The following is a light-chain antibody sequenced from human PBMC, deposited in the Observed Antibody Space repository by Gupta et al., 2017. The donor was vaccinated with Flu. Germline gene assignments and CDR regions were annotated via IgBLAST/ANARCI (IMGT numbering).Light chain of an antibody. Sequence: QSALTQPASVSASPGQSIPISCTGTSRDVGGYNYVSWYQQFPGTAPKLMIYEVSNRPSGISNRFSGSKSGNTASLTISGLQAEDEADYYCSSYTGSSTQVFGTGTRVTVL. V-gene: IGLV2-14*01. CDR1: SRDVGGYNY. CDR2: EVS. J-gene: IGLJ1*01. CDR3: SSYTGSSTQV.